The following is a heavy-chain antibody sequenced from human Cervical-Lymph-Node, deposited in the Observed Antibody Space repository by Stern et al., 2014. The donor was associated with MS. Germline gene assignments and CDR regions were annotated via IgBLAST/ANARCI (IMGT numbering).Heavy chain of an antibody. Sequence: VQLLESGTEVKKPGASVKLSCKASGYTFANYGFSWVRQAPGQGLEWMGWISVYNGDTSYAQKFQDRVTMTTDTSTSTAYMELRSLRSDDTAVYYCAREAPNCSGGTCYPRIDYWGQGTLVTVSS. CDR1: GYTFANYG. CDR3: AREAPNCSGGTCYPRIDY. J-gene: IGHJ4*02. CDR2: ISVYNGDT. D-gene: IGHD2-15*01. V-gene: IGHV1-18*01.